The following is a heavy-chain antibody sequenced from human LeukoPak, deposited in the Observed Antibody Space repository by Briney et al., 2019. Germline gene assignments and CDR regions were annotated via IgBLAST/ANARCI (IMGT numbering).Heavy chain of an antibody. V-gene: IGHV3-23*01. Sequence: GGSLRLSCVASGLDFRNYAMAWVRQALGKGLEWVSVMTGSGADIRYADSVKGRFTISRDNSANTLYLQMNSLSADDTAVYYCGKDPNGDYVGAFDFWGQGTMVSVSS. CDR1: GLDFRNYA. J-gene: IGHJ3*01. D-gene: IGHD4-17*01. CDR3: GKDPNGDYVGAFDF. CDR2: MTGSGADI.